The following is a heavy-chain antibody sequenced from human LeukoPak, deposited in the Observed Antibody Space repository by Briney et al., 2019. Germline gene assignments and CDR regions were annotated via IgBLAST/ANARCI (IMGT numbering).Heavy chain of an antibody. Sequence: PSETLSLTCTVSGGSISSYYWNWIRQPAGKGLEWIGRIHTSGSTNYNPSLKSRVTMSLDTSRNQFSLKLNSVTAADTAVYYCAKSNGYGLIDIWGQGTMVTVSS. V-gene: IGHV4-4*07. CDR3: AKSNGYGLIDI. D-gene: IGHD3-10*01. J-gene: IGHJ3*02. CDR1: GGSISSYY. CDR2: IHTSGST.